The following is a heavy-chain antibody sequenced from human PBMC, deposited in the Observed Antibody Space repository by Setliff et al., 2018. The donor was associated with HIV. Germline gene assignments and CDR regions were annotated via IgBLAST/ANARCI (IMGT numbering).Heavy chain of an antibody. Sequence: GGSLRLSCGASGFRVTDTYMAWVRQAPGKGLEWVTLIYTAGKTYYADFVKGRFTIARDDTKNTVSLQMTNLEPGDTAMYYCAKGGYGGAYYVAGYWGQGTKVTVSS. D-gene: IGHD5-18*01. V-gene: IGHV3-53*01. CDR2: IYTAGKT. J-gene: IGHJ4*02. CDR1: GFRVTDTY. CDR3: AKGGYGGAYYVAGY.